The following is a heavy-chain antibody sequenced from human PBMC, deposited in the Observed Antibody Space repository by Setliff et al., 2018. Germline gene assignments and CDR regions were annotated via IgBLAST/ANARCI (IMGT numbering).Heavy chain of an antibody. V-gene: IGHV3-7*03. Sequence: GGSLRLSCAASGFTFSTYYMSWVRQAPGKGLEWVTNINHDGSEKYYVDSVRGRFTISRDDSKSSLYLQMNSLKTEDTAVYYCADAGSAKGLDIWGQGTTVTVSS. D-gene: IGHD6-19*01. CDR1: GFTFSTYY. CDR2: INHDGSEK. CDR3: ADAGSAKGLDI. J-gene: IGHJ6*02.